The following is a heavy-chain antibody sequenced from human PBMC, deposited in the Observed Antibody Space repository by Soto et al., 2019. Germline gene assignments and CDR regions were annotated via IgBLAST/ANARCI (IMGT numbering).Heavy chain of an antibody. CDR2: VFDSGIT. J-gene: IGHJ4*02. D-gene: IGHD3-10*01. Sequence: VQLRESGPGQVKTSGTLSLTCAVSGGSMKTSNWLSWVRQPPAKGLEWIVEVFDSGITRSNPSRKSRTTVSVDTSNNQFFLNLASVTAADTAVYYFTKDEAGNPFRYWAQGALVTVSS. CDR1: GGSMKTSNW. V-gene: IGHV4-4*02. CDR3: TKDEAGNPFRY.